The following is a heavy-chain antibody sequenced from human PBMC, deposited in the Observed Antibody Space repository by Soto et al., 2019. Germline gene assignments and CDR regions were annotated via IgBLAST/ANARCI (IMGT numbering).Heavy chain of an antibody. CDR3: ASSSSSPTSYYYYGMDV. CDR2: IYPGDSDT. CDR1: GYSFTSYW. V-gene: IGHV5-51*01. D-gene: IGHD6-6*01. Sequence: GESLKISCKGSGYSFTSYWIGWVRQMPGKGLEWMGIIYPGDSDTRYSPSFQGQVTISADKSISTAYLRWSSLKASDTAMYYCASSSSSPTSYYYYGMDVWGQGTTVTVSS. J-gene: IGHJ6*02.